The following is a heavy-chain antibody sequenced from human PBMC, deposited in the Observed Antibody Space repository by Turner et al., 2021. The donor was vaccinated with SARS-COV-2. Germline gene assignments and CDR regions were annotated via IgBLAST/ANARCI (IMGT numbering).Heavy chain of an antibody. CDR2: SKSDGRRT. Sequence: EVQLVESRGGFVQPGGSLRLSCAASGFTFSIYWMHWVRPAPGKGLVGVSRSKSDGRRTSYADSVKGRFTISRDNAKNTLYPQMNRLRAEDTAVYYCAREEPIMITFGGVGGGMDVWGQGTTVTVSS. CDR1: GFTFSIYW. J-gene: IGHJ6*02. V-gene: IGHV3-74*01. CDR3: AREEPIMITFGGVGGGMDV. D-gene: IGHD3-16*01.